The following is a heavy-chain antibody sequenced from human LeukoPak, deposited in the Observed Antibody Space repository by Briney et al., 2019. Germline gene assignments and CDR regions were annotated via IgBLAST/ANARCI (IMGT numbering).Heavy chain of an antibody. CDR1: GFTFTSSA. D-gene: IGHD3-10*01. CDR2: IIVGIGNT. CDR3: AADFQSGYYFDY. J-gene: IGHJ4*02. V-gene: IGHV1-58*02. Sequence: SVKVSCKASGFTFTSSAIKWVRQALGQRLEWIGWIIVGIGNTNYAQKFQERVTITRDMSTSTAYMELSSLRSEDTAVYYCAADFQSGYYFDYWGQGTLVTVSS.